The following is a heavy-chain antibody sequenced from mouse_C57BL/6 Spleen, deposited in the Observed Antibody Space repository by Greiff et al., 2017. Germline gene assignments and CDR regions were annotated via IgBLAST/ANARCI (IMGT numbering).Heavy chain of an antibody. CDR1: GYSITSGYY. V-gene: IGHV3-6*01. CDR3: ARDLRRAY. D-gene: IGHD2-12*01. Sequence: EVKLMESGPGLVKPSQSLSLTCSVTGYSITSGYYWNWIRQFPGNNLEWMGYISYDGSNNYNPSLKNRTSITRDTSKNQFFLKLNSVTTEDTATYYCARDLRRAYWGQGTLVTVSA. CDR2: ISYDGSN. J-gene: IGHJ3*01.